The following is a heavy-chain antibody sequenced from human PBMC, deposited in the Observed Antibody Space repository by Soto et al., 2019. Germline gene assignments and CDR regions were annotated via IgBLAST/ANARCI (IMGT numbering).Heavy chain of an antibody. CDR3: ARRRLGYGSWYFDL. CDR2: NLPLFNIS. V-gene: IGHV1-69*12. CDR1: EGAFSSIA. J-gene: IGHJ2*01. D-gene: IGHD3-10*01. Sequence: QVRLWKPGVKLKKPGPPVRVSCKPSEGAFSSIAISGGGKAPGQGLDWMGGNLPLFNISNYAQKFQGRVTITADEPTSTAYMDLSNLTSEDTAVYYCARRRLGYGSWYFDLWGRGTLITVSS.